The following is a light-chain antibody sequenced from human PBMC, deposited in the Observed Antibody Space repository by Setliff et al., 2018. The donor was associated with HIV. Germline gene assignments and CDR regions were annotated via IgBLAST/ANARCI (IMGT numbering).Light chain of an antibody. Sequence: QSALAQPASVSGSPGQSITISCTGTSSDIGSYNLVSWYQQHPGKAPKLMIYEVSKRPSGVPDRFSGSKSDNTASLTVSGLQAEDEADYYCSSYAGNNNYVFGTGTKVTV. CDR2: EVS. J-gene: IGLJ1*01. CDR3: SSYAGNNNYV. CDR1: SSDIGSYNL. V-gene: IGLV2-8*01.